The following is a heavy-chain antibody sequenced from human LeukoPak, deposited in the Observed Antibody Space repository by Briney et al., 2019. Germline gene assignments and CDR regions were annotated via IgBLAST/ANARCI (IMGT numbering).Heavy chain of an antibody. J-gene: IGHJ4*02. Sequence: GGSLRLSCAASGFIGSSNYMSWVRQAPGKGLEWVSVIYSGGSTYYADSVKGRFTISRDKSKNTLYLQMNSLRAEDTAVYYCARDLSGIAGYTYGRGIDYWGQGTLVTVSS. CDR3: ARDLSGIAGYTYGRGIDY. V-gene: IGHV3-66*01. CDR1: GFIGSSNY. CDR2: IYSGGST. D-gene: IGHD5-18*01.